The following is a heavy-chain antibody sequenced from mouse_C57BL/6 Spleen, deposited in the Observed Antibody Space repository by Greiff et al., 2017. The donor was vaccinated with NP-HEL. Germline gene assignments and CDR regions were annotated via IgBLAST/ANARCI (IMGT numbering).Heavy chain of an antibody. CDR2: INPYNGGT. CDR3: ARERRKLDYPFAY. D-gene: IGHD2-4*01. Sequence: EVQLQQSGPVLVKPGASVKLSCKASGYTFTDYYMNWVKQSHGQSLEWIGVINPYNGGTSYNQKFKGKATLTVDKSSSTAYMALSRLTSEDSAVFYCARERRKLDYPFAYWGQGTLVTVSA. J-gene: IGHJ3*01. V-gene: IGHV1-19*01. CDR1: GYTFTDYY.